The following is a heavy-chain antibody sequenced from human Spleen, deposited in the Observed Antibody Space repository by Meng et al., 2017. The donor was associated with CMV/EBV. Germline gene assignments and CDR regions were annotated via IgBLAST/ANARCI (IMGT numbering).Heavy chain of an antibody. CDR3: AKDSNWNYRYWFDP. V-gene: IGHV3-30*02. J-gene: IGHJ5*02. CDR2: IRYDGSNK. Sequence: SGFPFSSYCMHWVRQAPGKGLEWVAFIRYDGSNKYYADSVKGRFTISRDNSKNTLYLQMNSLRAEDTAVYYCAKDSNWNYRYWFDPWGQGTLVTVSS. CDR1: GFPFSSYC. D-gene: IGHD1-7*01.